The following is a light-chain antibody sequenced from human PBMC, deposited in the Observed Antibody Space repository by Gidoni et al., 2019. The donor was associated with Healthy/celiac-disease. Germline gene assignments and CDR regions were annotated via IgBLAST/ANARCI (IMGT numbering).Light chain of an antibody. CDR1: QSISSY. CDR2: AAS. J-gene: IGKJ2*01. V-gene: IGKV1-39*01. Sequence: DIQMTQSPSSLSASVGDRVTITCRASQSISSYLNWYQQKPGKAPKLLIYAASSLQRVVPSRFSGSGSGTDFTLTISSLQPEDFATYYCQQSYSTPRYTFGQGTKLEIK. CDR3: QQSYSTPRYT.